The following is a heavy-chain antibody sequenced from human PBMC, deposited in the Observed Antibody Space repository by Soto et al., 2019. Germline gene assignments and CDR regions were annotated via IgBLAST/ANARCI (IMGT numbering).Heavy chain of an antibody. CDR2: INHSGST. J-gene: IGHJ4*02. CDR3: AREKITGYFDD. CDR1: GGSFSGYY. Sequence: SETLSLTCAVYGGSFSGYYWTWIRQPPGTGLEWIGEINHSGSTNYNPSLKSRVTISVDTSKNQFSLKLTSVTAADTAVYYCAREKITGYFDDWGQGTLVTVSS. D-gene: IGHD2-8*02. V-gene: IGHV4-34*01.